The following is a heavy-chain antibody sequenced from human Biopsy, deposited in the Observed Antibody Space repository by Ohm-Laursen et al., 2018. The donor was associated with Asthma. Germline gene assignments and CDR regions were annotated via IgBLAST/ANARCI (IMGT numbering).Heavy chain of an antibody. CDR3: ARTYYDFLTGQVHDAFAM. CDR2: INAGNGNT. CDR1: GYTFINCA. D-gene: IGHD3-9*01. J-gene: IGHJ3*02. V-gene: IGHV1-3*01. Sequence: ASVKVSCKASGYTFINCAIHWVRQAPGQRLEWMGWINAGNGNTKYSQKFQGRVTITRDTSASTAYMDLSSLRSEDTAVYYCARTYYDFLTGQVHDAFAMWGQGTMVTVSS.